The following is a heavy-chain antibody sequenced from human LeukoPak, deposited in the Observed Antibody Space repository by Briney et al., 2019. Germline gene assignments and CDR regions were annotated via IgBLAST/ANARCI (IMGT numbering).Heavy chain of an antibody. V-gene: IGHV4-39*07. Sequence: SETLSLTCTVSGDSISSSDSYWGWSRQPPGKGPEWIGSMWFGATTSYNPSLKSRVTISVDTSKNQFSLKLSSVTAADTALYYCARGRRGSYFQDYWGQGTLVTVSS. CDR1: GDSISSSDSY. D-gene: IGHD1-26*01. CDR3: ARGRRGSYFQDY. J-gene: IGHJ4*02. CDR2: MWFGATT.